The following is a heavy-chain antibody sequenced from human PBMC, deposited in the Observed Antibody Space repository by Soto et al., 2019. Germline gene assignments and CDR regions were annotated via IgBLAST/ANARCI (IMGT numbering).Heavy chain of an antibody. V-gene: IGHV3-15*01. J-gene: IGHJ5*02. CDR3: TTDHEWLRWAGSFDP. CDR1: GFTFSNAW. CDR2: IKSKTDGGTT. D-gene: IGHD5-12*01. Sequence: GGSLRLSCAASGFTFSNAWMSWVRQAPGKGLEWVGRIKSKTDGGTTDYAAPVKGRFTISRDDSKNTLYLQMNSLKTEDTAVYYCTTDHEWLRWAGSFDPWGQGTLVTVSS.